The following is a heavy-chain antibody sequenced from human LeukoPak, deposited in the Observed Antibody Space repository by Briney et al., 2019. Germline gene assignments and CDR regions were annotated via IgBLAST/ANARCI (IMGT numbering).Heavy chain of an antibody. CDR1: GFTFDDCA. V-gene: IGHV3-9*03. D-gene: IGHD3-3*01. CDR2: INCNSGSI. Sequence: GGSLRLSCAASGFTFDDCAMHWVRQAPGKGLEWVSHINCNSGSIGYADSVKGRFTISRDNAKNSLYLQMNSLRAEDMAFYYCPNLKRVTITIFGEVIMFAPGGDYWGQGTLVTVSS. J-gene: IGHJ4*02. CDR3: PNLKRVTITIFGEVIMFAPGGDY.